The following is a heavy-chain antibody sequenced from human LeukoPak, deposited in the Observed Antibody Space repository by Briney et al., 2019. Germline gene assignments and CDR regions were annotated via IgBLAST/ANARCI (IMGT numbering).Heavy chain of an antibody. D-gene: IGHD1-26*01. V-gene: IGHV3-23*01. J-gene: IGHJ4*02. CDR2: ISGSGDNT. CDR3: AKDFYSGSYYYFDY. CDR1: GFTFSSCA. Sequence: GGSLRLSCAASGFTFSSCAMNWVRQAPGTGLEWVSSISGSGDNTYYADSVKGRFTISRDNSKNMLYLQMNSLRGEDTALYYCAKDFYSGSYYYFDYWSQGTLVTVSS.